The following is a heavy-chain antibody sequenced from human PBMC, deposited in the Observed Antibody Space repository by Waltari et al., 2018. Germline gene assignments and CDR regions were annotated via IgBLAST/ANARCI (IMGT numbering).Heavy chain of an antibody. CDR1: GFGFDDYT. Sequence: VQLVESGGGLVKPGGCRRLSCVASGFGFDDYTMNWVRHTPEKGLEWVSSIGSSSTYTYYADSVKGRFTISRDNAANSLHLEMNALRPEDTAVYYCASHLEDFYYYMDVWGKGTTVTVSS. V-gene: IGHV3-21*06. J-gene: IGHJ6*03. CDR2: IGSSSTYT. CDR3: ASHLEDFYYYMDV.